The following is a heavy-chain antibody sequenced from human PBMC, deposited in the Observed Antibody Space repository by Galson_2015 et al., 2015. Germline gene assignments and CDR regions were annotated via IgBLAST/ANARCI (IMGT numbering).Heavy chain of an antibody. CDR2: IKQDGSEK. V-gene: IGHV3-7*01. Sequence: SLRLSCAASGFTFSSYWMSWVRQAPGKGLEWVANIKQDGSEKYYVDSVRGRFTISRDNAKKSLYLQMNSLRAEDTAVYYCVGDVDTDRFDYWGQGTLVTVSS. CDR1: GFTFSSYW. CDR3: VGDVDTDRFDY. D-gene: IGHD5-18*01. J-gene: IGHJ4*02.